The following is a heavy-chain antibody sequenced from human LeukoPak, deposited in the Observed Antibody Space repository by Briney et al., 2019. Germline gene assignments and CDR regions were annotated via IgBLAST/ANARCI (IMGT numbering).Heavy chain of an antibody. CDR3: ARAYYYDTSATPDY. CDR2: IWYDGSIK. D-gene: IGHD3-22*01. Sequence: GGSLRLSCAASGFTFTNYGMHWVRQAPGKGLEWVAVIWYDGSIKYYADSVKGRFTISRDNSKNTLYLQMNSLRAEDTAVYYCARAYYYDTSATPDYWGQGTLVTVSS. J-gene: IGHJ4*02. V-gene: IGHV3-33*01. CDR1: GFTFTNYG.